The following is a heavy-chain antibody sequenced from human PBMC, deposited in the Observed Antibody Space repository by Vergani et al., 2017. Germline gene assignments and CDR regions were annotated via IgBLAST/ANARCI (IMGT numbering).Heavy chain of an antibody. D-gene: IGHD3-22*01. CDR3: ARDPVFYDSGGYPSSHDAFDI. J-gene: IGHJ3*02. Sequence: EVQLVESGGGLVQPGGSLRLSCAASGFTFSSYSMNWVRQAPGKGLEWVAYISSSSSTIYYADSVKGRFTISRDNAKNSLYLQMNSLRSEDTAVYYCARDPVFYDSGGYPSSHDAFDIWDRGTMVTVSA. CDR2: ISSSSSTI. V-gene: IGHV3-48*01. CDR1: GFTFSSYS.